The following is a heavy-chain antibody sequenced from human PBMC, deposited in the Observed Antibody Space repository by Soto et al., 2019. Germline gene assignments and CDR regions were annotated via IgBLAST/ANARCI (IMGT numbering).Heavy chain of an antibody. V-gene: IGHV2-5*02. D-gene: IGHD3-22*01. CDR1: GFSLSTSGVG. J-gene: IGHJ4*02. Sequence: QITLKESGPTLVKPTQTLTLTCTFSGFSLSTSGVGVGWIRQPPGKALEWLALIYWDDDKRYSPSLKSRLTITKDTSKNQVVLTMTNMDPVDTATYYCAHSYYYDSSGYPYYSDYWGQGTLVTVSS. CDR3: AHSYYYDSSGYPYYSDY. CDR2: IYWDDDK.